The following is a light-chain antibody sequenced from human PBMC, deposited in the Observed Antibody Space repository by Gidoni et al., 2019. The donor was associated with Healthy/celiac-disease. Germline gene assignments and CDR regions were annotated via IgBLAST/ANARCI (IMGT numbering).Light chain of an antibody. V-gene: IGKV4-1*01. CDR1: QSVLYSSNNKNY. Sequence: DIVMTQSPDSLAASLGERATINCKSSQSVLYSSNNKNYLAWYQQKPGQPPKLLIYWASTRDSRVPDRFSGSGSGTDFTLTISSLRAEDVAVYYCQQYYGTPYTFGQGTKLEIK. J-gene: IGKJ2*01. CDR3: QQYYGTPYT. CDR2: WAS.